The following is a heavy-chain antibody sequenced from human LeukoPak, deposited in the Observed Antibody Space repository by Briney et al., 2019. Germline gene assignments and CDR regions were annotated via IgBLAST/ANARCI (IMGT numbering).Heavy chain of an antibody. CDR3: ERNGIAVPGVLSP. CDR2: TYYRSKRFD. J-gene: IGHJ5*02. CDR1: GDSVSSNSAA. Sequence: SQTLSLTCAISGDSVSSNSAAWNWIRQSPSGGLEWLGRTYYRSKRFDDYALSVRGRITINPDTSKNQFTLQLNSVTPEDTAVYYCERNGIAVPGVLSPWGQEPLVTVSS. V-gene: IGHV6-1*01. D-gene: IGHD6-19*01.